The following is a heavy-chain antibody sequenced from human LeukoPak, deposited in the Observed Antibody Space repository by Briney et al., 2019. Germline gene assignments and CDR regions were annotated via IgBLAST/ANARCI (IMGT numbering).Heavy chain of an antibody. CDR1: GGSISSYY. CDR3: AYNYGSGSYPLFDY. D-gene: IGHD3-10*01. CDR2: IYYSGST. Sequence: SETLSLTCTVSGGSISSYYWSWIRQPPGKGLEWIGYIYYSGSTNYNPSLKSRVTISVDTSKNQFSPKLSSVTAADTAVYYCAYNYGSGSYPLFDYWGQGTLVTVSS. J-gene: IGHJ4*02. V-gene: IGHV4-59*08.